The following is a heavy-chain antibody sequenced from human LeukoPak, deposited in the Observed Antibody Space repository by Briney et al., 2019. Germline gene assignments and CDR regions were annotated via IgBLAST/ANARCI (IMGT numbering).Heavy chain of an antibody. D-gene: IGHD6-19*01. CDR3: ANRPLNSASGWYGVDY. V-gene: IGHV3-33*05. J-gene: IGHJ4*02. CDR1: GFTFSSYA. Sequence: GRSLRLSCAASGFTFSSYAMHWVRQAPGKGLERVAVLSYDGSNEYYADSVKGRFTISRDNSKNTLYLQMKSLRAEDTAVYYCANRPLNSASGWYGVDYWGQGTLVTVSS. CDR2: LSYDGSNE.